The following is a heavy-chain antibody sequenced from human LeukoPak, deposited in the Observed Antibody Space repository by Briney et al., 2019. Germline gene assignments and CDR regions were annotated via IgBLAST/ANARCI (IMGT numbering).Heavy chain of an antibody. CDR1: GFNFDDYA. CDR2: ISRAGDTT. Sequence: PGGSLRLSCAASGFNFDDYAMHWVRQAPGKGLEWVSLISRAGDTTYYADSVKGRFTISRDNSKSSLYLQMSSLRTEDTAFYYSAKDQPSTNWGQGTLVIVSS. V-gene: IGHV3-43*02. CDR3: AKDQPSTN. J-gene: IGHJ4*02.